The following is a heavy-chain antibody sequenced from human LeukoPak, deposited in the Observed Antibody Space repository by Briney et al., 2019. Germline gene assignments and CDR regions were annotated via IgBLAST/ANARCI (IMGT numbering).Heavy chain of an antibody. J-gene: IGHJ4*02. CDR2: MSYDGNNK. CDR1: GFTFSSYA. CDR3: ARDERYYDFWSGYYPFDY. V-gene: IGHV3-30-3*01. Sequence: GGSLRLSCAASGFTFSSYAMHWVRQAPGKGLEWVALMSYDGNNKYYADSVKGRFTISRDNSKNTLYLQMNSLRAEDTALYYCARDERYYDFWSGYYPFDYWGQGTLVTVSS. D-gene: IGHD3-3*01.